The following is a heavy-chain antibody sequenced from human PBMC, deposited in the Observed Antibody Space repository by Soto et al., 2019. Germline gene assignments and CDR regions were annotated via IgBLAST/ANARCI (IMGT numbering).Heavy chain of an antibody. CDR1: GYTFNSYS. CDR2: IAPSSQYI. J-gene: IGHJ3*01. V-gene: IGHV3-21*05. CDR3: PRKENWSSDV. Sequence: GGSLRLSCVGFGYTFNSYSINWVRQAPGKGLEWLSHIAPSSQYIWYADSVKGRFTASRDNAQNTVYLQMSSLRTEDTAMYFCPRKENWSSDVGAQGTMVPVSS.